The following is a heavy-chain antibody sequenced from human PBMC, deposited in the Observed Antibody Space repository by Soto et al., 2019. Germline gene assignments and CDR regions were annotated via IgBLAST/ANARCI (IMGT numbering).Heavy chain of an antibody. J-gene: IGHJ5*02. V-gene: IGHV4-39*01. CDR2: IFHSGNS. CDR1: GDSITTGYYY. Sequence: PSETLSLTCTVSGDSITTGYYYWGWIRQPPGKGLEWIGSIFHSGNSYYNPSLKSRVTISVDTSKNQFSLKLSSVTAADTAVYYCARRTSIAADNWFDPWGQGTLVTVSS. D-gene: IGHD6-6*01. CDR3: ARRTSIAADNWFDP.